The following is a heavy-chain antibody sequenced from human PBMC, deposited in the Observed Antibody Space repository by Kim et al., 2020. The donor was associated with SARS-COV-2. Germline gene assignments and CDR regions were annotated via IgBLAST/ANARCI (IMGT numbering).Heavy chain of an antibody. CDR1: GFTFSSYA. CDR3: AKDSLRWEGDYYYYGMDV. Sequence: GGSLRHSCAASGFTFSSYAMSWVRQAPGKGLEWVSAISGSGGSTYYADSVKGRFTISRDNSKNTLYLQMNSLRAEDTAVYYCAKDSLRWEGDYYYYGMDVWGQGTTVTVSS. J-gene: IGHJ6*02. V-gene: IGHV3-23*01. D-gene: IGHD5-12*01. CDR2: ISGSGGST.